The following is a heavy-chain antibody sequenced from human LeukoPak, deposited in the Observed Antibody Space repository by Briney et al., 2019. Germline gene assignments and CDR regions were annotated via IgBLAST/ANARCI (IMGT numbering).Heavy chain of an antibody. Sequence: ASVKVSCKASGYTFTGYYMHWVRQAPGQGLEWMGWINPNSGGTNYAQKFQGRATMTRDTSISTAYMELSRLRSDDTAVYYCAREYSSSWYAAYWGQGTLVTVSS. CDR1: GYTFTGYY. V-gene: IGHV1-2*02. D-gene: IGHD6-13*01. CDR2: INPNSGGT. J-gene: IGHJ4*02. CDR3: AREYSSSWYAAY.